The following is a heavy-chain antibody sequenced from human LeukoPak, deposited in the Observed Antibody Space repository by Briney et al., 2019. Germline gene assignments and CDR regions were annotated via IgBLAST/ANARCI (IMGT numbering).Heavy chain of an antibody. Sequence: TTSETLSLTCAVYGGSFSGYYWSWIRQPPGKGLEWIGEINHSGSTNYNPSLKSRVTISVDTSKNQFSLKLSSVTAADTAVYYCAGETLTYYYDSSGYYKDYNWFDPWGQGTLVTVSS. CDR3: AGETLTYYYDSSGYYKDYNWFDP. J-gene: IGHJ5*02. CDR2: INHSGST. CDR1: GGSFSGYY. V-gene: IGHV4-34*01. D-gene: IGHD3-22*01.